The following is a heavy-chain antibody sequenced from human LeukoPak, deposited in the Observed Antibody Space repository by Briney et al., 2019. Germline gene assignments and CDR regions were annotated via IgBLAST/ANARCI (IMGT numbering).Heavy chain of an antibody. D-gene: IGHD6-19*01. J-gene: IGHJ4*02. CDR2: INPNSGGT. CDR3: ARDLWGHGVAGTGY. CDR1: GYTFTGYY. Sequence: ASVKVSCKASGYTFTGYYMHWVRQAPGQGLEWMGWINPNSGGTNYAQKFQRRVTMTRDTSISTAYMELSRLRSDDTAVYYCARDLWGHGVAGTGYWGQGTLVTVSS. V-gene: IGHV1-2*02.